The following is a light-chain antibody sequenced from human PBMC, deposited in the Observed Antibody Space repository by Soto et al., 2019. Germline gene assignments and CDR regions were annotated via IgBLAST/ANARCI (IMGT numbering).Light chain of an antibody. Sequence: DIQMTQSPSTLSASVGDRVTITCRASQSISSWLAWYQQKPGKAPKLLIYDASSLESGVPSRFSGGGIGTEFSLSISSLQPDDFATYYCQQYSTYPYIFGQGTKVDNK. V-gene: IGKV1-5*01. CDR1: QSISSW. CDR3: QQYSTYPYI. J-gene: IGKJ2*01. CDR2: DAS.